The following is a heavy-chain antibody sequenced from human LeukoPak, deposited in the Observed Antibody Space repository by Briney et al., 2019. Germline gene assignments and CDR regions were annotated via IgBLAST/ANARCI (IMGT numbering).Heavy chain of an antibody. D-gene: IGHD3-22*01. Sequence: GASVKVSCKASGYTFTSYDINWVRHATGQGLEWMGWISAYNGNTNYAQKLQGRVTMTTDTSTSTAYMELRSLRSDDTAVYYCARDLRDSSGYYYFDYWGQGTLVTVSS. V-gene: IGHV1-18*01. CDR3: ARDLRDSSGYYYFDY. J-gene: IGHJ4*02. CDR2: ISAYNGNT. CDR1: GYTFTSYD.